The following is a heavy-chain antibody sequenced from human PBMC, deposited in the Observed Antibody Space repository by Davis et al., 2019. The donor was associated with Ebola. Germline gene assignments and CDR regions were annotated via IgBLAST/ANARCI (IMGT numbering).Heavy chain of an antibody. CDR1: GFAFSTFW. CDR3: TRDGTRDSLVY. J-gene: IGHJ4*02. CDR2: IKPDGSDK. D-gene: IGHD1-1*01. Sequence: GESLKISCAASGFAFSTFWMTWLRQAPGQGPEWVANIKPDGSDKYYVDSVKGRFTISRDNAKNSLHLQMNSLTAEDTAVYYCTRDGTRDSLVYWGQGTLVTVSS. V-gene: IGHV3-7*03.